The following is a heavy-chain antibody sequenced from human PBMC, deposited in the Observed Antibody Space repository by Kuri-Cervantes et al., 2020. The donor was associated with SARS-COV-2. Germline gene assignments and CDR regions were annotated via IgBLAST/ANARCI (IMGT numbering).Heavy chain of an antibody. CDR1: GFTFSSYS. CDR3: ARASSEIMITFGGVIGWFDP. J-gene: IGHJ5*02. D-gene: IGHD3-16*01. V-gene: IGHV3-48*04. Sequence: GESLKISCAASGFTFSSYSMNWVRQAPGKGLEWVSYISSSSSTIYYADSVKGRFTISRDNAKNSLYLQMNSLRAEDTAVYYCARASSEIMITFGGVIGWFDPWGQGTLVTVSS. CDR2: ISSSSSTI.